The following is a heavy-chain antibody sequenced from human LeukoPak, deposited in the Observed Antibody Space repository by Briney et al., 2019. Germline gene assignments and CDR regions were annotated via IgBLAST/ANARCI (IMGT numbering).Heavy chain of an antibody. CDR1: GFTFSSYG. V-gene: IGHV3-30*02. CDR3: AKTYQLLVIDY. D-gene: IGHD2-2*01. J-gene: IGHJ4*02. CDR2: TRYDGSNE. Sequence: PGGSLRLSCAVSGFTFSSYGMHWVRQAPRKGLEWVAFTRYDGSNEHYVDSVKGRFTISRDNFKNTLYLQMNSLRVEDTAVYYCAKTYQLLVIDYWGQGTLVTVSS.